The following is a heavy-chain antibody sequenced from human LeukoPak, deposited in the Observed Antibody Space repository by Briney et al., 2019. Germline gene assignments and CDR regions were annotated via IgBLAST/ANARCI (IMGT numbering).Heavy chain of an antibody. CDR1: GGTFSSYA. V-gene: IGHV1-69*13. CDR3: ARLYDFWTNAAFDI. J-gene: IGHJ3*02. Sequence: SVKVSCKASGGTFSSYAISWVRQAPGQGLEWMGGIIPIFGTANYAQKFQGRVTITADESTSTAYMELRSLRSDDTAVYYCARLYDFWTNAAFDIWGQGTMVTVSS. D-gene: IGHD3-3*01. CDR2: IIPIFGTA.